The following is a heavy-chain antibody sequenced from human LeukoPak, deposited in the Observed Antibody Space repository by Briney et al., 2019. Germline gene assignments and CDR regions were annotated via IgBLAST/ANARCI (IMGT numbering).Heavy chain of an antibody. CDR1: GGTFSSYA. CDR3: AIPAAGPLGFQH. V-gene: IGHV1-69*05. J-gene: IGHJ1*01. CDR2: IIPIFGTA. D-gene: IGHD6-13*01. Sequence: SVKVSCKASGGTFSSYAISWVRQAPGQGLVWMGGIIPIFGTANYAQKFQGRVTITTDESTSTAYMELSSLRSEDTAVYYCAIPAAGPLGFQHWGQGTLVTVSS.